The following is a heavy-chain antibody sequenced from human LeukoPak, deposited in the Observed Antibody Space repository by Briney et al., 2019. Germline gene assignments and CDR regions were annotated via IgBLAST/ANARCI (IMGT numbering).Heavy chain of an antibody. CDR1: GYTFIDHY. J-gene: IGHJ6*03. V-gene: IGHV1-2*02. CDR2: INPKSGDT. Sequence: ASVKVSCKSSGYTFIDHYMHWMRQAPGQGLEWMGWINPKSGDTNYPQKFQGRVTMTRDTSISTVYMELSSLTSDDTALYYCATEGQYYYYLDVWGKGTTVIVSS. D-gene: IGHD4-11*01. CDR3: ATEGQYYYYLDV.